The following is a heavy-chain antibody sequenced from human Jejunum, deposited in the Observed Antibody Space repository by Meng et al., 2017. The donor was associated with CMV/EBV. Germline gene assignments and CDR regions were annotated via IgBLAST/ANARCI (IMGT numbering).Heavy chain of an antibody. J-gene: IGHJ4*02. CDR3: AGDNTGYAYVDS. CDR1: VGSINIDNYY. CDR2: MHHNGHT. D-gene: IGHD5-12*01. Sequence: VQPQESGPVLTYPYQTLSLTVTVSVGSINIDNYYWSWIRQSPGKGLEWIAYMHHNGHTYYNPSLRSRIAISIDTSKNHFSLNLASVTAADTAVYYCAGDNTGYAYVDSWGQGTLVTVSS. V-gene: IGHV4-30-4*01.